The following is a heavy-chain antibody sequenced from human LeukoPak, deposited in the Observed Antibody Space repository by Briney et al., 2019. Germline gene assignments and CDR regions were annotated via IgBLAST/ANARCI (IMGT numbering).Heavy chain of an antibody. CDR1: GFTFDDYA. V-gene: IGHV3-9*01. CDR3: AKERGSYYYYMDV. CDR2: ISWNSGSI. J-gene: IGHJ6*03. Sequence: LRLSCAASGFTFDDYAMHWVRQAPGKGLEWVSGISWNSGSIGYADSVKGRFTISRDNAKNSLYLQMNSLRAEDTALYYCAKERGSYYYYMDVWGKGTTVTVSS. D-gene: IGHD3-16*01.